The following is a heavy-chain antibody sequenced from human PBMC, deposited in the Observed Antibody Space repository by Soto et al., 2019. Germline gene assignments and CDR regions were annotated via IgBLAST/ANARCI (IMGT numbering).Heavy chain of an antibody. J-gene: IGHJ5*02. CDR2: TYYRSKWYN. V-gene: IGHV6-1*01. CDR3: ARDRMGAAAGTLATWFDP. Sequence: SQTLSLTCAISGDSVSSNSAAWNWIRQSPSRGLEWLGRTYYRSKWYNDYAVSVKSRITINPDTSKNQFSLQLNSVTPEDTAVYYCARDRMGAAAGTLATWFDPWGQGTLVTVSS. D-gene: IGHD6-13*01. CDR1: GDSVSSNSAA.